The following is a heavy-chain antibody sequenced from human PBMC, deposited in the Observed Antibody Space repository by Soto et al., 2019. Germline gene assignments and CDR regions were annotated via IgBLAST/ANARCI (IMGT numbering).Heavy chain of an antibody. J-gene: IGHJ6*02. CDR3: TRWWESFLFQYYVLDV. Sequence: QVQLLQSGSEVSKPGSSVKVSCKASGGTHNNYAFTWVRQARGQGLEWVGGIIPIFATVVYAQRFEGRVNMSGDKATSKSYMKLHNLTFDDTSFNYCTRWWESFLFQYYVLDVLVQGTAFTVSS. D-gene: IGHD2-21*01. CDR2: IIPIFATV. V-gene: IGHV1-69*06. CDR1: GGTHNNYA.